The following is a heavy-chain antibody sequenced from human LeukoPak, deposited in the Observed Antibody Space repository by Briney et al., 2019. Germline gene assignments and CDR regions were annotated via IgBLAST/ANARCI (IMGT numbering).Heavy chain of an antibody. J-gene: IGHJ3*02. CDR3: ARALPAFNI. D-gene: IGHD2-15*01. CDR1: GFTFSPYW. CDR2: INTDASST. V-gene: IGHV3-74*01. Sequence: PGGSLRLSCAASGFTFSPYWMHWVRQAPGKGLVWVSRINTDASSTNYADSVKGRFTISRDNAKNMLYLQMNSLRAEDTAVYYCARALPAFNIWGQGTMVTVSS.